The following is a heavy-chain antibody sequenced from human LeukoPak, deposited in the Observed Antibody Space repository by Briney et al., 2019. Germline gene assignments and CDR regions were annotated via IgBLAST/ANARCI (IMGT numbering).Heavy chain of an antibody. CDR2: VNPNGGGT. J-gene: IGHJ4*02. CDR3: AKSVCGDCDPMWH. D-gene: IGHD2-21*01. Sequence: ASVKVSCQASGYTFTGYYIHWVRQAPGQGLEWMGWVNPNGGGTNSAQKFQGRVTMTRDTTISTAYMELSRLSSDDTAVYYCAKSVCGDCDPMWHWGQGTLVTVSS. CDR1: GYTFTGYY. V-gene: IGHV1-2*02.